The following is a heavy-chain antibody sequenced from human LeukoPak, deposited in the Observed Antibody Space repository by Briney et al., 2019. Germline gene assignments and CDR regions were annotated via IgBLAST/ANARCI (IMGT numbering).Heavy chain of an antibody. Sequence: PSETLSLTCAVYGGSFSGYYWSWIRQPPGEGLEWIGEINHSGSTNYNPSLKSRVTISVETSKNQFSLKLSSVTAADTAVYYCARALGYWGQGTLVTVSS. J-gene: IGHJ4*02. V-gene: IGHV4-34*01. CDR1: GGSFSGYY. CDR3: ARALGY. CDR2: INHSGST.